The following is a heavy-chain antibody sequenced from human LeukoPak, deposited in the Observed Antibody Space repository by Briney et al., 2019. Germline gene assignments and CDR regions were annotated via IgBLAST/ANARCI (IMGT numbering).Heavy chain of an antibody. V-gene: IGHV4-59*01. CDR2: IYYSGST. CDR3: ARGLTSSVAFDI. CDR1: GGSINRYY. J-gene: IGHJ3*02. Sequence: NPWETPSLTCTVWGGSINRYYWSWIRQPPGKGPEWIGYIYYSGSTNYNPSLKGRVTITVDTSKNQFSLKLSSVTAADTAVYYCARGLTSSVAFDIWGQGTMVTVSS. D-gene: IGHD4/OR15-4a*01.